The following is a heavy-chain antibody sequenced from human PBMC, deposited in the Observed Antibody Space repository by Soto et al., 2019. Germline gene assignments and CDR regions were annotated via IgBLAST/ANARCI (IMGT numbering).Heavy chain of an antibody. D-gene: IGHD3-3*01. CDR3: AKDRQPDGFWPFDH. J-gene: IGHJ4*02. CDR1: GFPFSTYA. Sequence: DVQLVESGGGLVQPGGSLRLSCVASGFPFSTYAMSWVRQAPGKGLEWVSGLYGNGNGISYADSVKGRFTISRDNSKSTLYLQMNSLRSDDTAMYYCAKDRQPDGFWPFDHWGRGTLIIVSS. V-gene: IGHV3-23*05. CDR2: LYGNGNGI.